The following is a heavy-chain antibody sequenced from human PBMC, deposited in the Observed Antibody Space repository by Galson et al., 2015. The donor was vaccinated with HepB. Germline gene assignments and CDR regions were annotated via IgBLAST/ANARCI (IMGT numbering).Heavy chain of an antibody. CDR2: IIPIFGTA. CDR1: GGTFSSYA. V-gene: IGHV1-69*13. CDR3: ARSYYDYVWGSFGRGRLDY. Sequence: SVKVSCKASGGTFSSYAISWVRQAPGQGLEWMGGIIPIFGTANYAQKFQGRVTITADESTSTAYMELSSLRSEDTAVYYCARSYYDYVWGSFGRGRLDYWGQGTLVTVSS. D-gene: IGHD3-16*01. J-gene: IGHJ4*02.